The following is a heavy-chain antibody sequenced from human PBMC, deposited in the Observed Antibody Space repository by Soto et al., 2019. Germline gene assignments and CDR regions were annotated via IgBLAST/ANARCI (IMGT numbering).Heavy chain of an antibody. CDR3: AKDIVIFGVVPRRAFDI. J-gene: IGHJ3*02. CDR2: ISWNSGTI. D-gene: IGHD3-3*01. Sequence: GGSLRLSCAASGFNFDNYATYWVRQAPGKGLEWVAGISWNSGTIAYADSVKGRFTISRDNAKNSLYLQMNSLRAEDTALYYCAKDIVIFGVVPRRAFDIWGQGTMVTVSS. V-gene: IGHV3-9*01. CDR1: GFNFDNYA.